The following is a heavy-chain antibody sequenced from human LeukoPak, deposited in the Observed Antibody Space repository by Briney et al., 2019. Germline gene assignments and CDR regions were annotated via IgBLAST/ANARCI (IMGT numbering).Heavy chain of an antibody. CDR3: VKDRGWNTFDY. V-gene: IGHV3-7*01. D-gene: IGHD1/OR15-1a*01. CDR2: IKEDGSVK. Sequence: PGGSLRLSCAASGFTFGVSWMSWDRQAPGKGLEWVGNIKEDGSVKNYVDSVKGRLTISRDNAKSSLFLQMNNLRVEDTAVYYCVKDRGWNTFDYWGQGILVTVSS. J-gene: IGHJ4*02. CDR1: GFTFGVSW.